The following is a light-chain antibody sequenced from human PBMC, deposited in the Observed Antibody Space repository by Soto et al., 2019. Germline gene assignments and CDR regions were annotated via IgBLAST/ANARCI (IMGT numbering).Light chain of an antibody. CDR2: DVS. J-gene: IGLJ2*01. CDR1: SSDVGGYNY. CDR3: SSYPSSSTPLYVV. Sequence: QSVLTQPASVSGSPGQSITISCTGTSSDVGGYNYVSWYQQHPGKAPKLMIYDVSNRPSGVSNRFSGSKSGNTASLTISGLKAEDEDDYYCSSYPSSSTPLYVVFGGGTKLTVL. V-gene: IGLV2-14*01.